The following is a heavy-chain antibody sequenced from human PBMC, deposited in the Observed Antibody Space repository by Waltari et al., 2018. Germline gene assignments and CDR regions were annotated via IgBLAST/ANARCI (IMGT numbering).Heavy chain of an antibody. CDR3: ARVGKYQLRLDY. Sequence: QVQLQESGPGLVKPSQTLSLTCTVSGGSISSGSYYWSWIRQPAGKGLEWIGYIYTSGSTNTNPALRGRVTRSVDTSKNQFSLKLSSVTAADTAVYYCARVGKYQLRLDYWGQGTLVTVSS. V-gene: IGHV4-61*09. CDR1: GGSISSGSYY. D-gene: IGHD2-2*01. J-gene: IGHJ4*02. CDR2: IYTSGST.